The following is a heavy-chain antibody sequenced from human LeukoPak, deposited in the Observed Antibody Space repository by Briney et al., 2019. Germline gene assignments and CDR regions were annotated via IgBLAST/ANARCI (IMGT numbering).Heavy chain of an antibody. CDR2: IYYTGNT. CDR1: GGSISNYY. V-gene: IGHV4-59*12. Sequence: SETLSLTCTVSGGSISNYYWSWIRQSPGKGLEWIGYIYYTGNTNYNPSLESRVIISVDTSKNQFSLKLSSVTAADTAVYYCGTDWNGSGSQIDYWGQGTLVTVSS. CDR3: GTDWNGSGSQIDY. J-gene: IGHJ4*02. D-gene: IGHD3-10*01.